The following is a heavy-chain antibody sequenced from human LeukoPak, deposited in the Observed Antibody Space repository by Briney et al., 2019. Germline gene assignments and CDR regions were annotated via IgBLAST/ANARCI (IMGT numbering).Heavy chain of an antibody. CDR1: GFSVIRSF. Sequence: PGGSLRLSCAASGFSVIRSFMSWVRQAPGKGLEWVSVLFTGGGRTLYADSVKGRFTISGDTSRTTLYLQMNGLRAEDTAVYYCAKECDYSPGHKFDLWGQGTLVTVSS. D-gene: IGHD3-10*01. J-gene: IGHJ4*02. CDR3: AKECDYSPGHKFDL. V-gene: IGHV3-23*01. CDR2: LFTGGGRT.